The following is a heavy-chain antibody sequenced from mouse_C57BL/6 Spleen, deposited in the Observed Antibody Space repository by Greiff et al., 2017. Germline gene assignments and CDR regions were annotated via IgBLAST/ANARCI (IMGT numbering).Heavy chain of an antibody. CDR1: GYTFTSYW. Sequence: VQLQQPGAELVKPGASVKLSCKASGYTFTSYWLQWVKQRPGQGLEWIGEIDPSDSYTNYNQKFKGKATLTVDTSSSTAYMQLSSLTSEDSAVYYCARGGSTVVAPDPFAYWGQGTLVTVSA. D-gene: IGHD1-1*01. V-gene: IGHV1-50*01. CDR3: ARGGSTVVAPDPFAY. J-gene: IGHJ3*01. CDR2: IDPSDSYT.